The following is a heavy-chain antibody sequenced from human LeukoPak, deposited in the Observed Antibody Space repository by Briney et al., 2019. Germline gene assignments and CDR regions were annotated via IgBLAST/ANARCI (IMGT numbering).Heavy chain of an antibody. CDR3: VKAYYDILTGPRN. CDR1: GFTFSSYA. V-gene: IGHV3-23*01. J-gene: IGHJ4*02. Sequence: GGSLRLSCAASGFTFSSYAMSWVRQAPGKGLEWVSAISGSGGSTYYADSVKGRFTISRDNSKNTLYLQMNSLRAEDTAVYYCVKAYYDILTGPRNWGQGTLVTVSS. D-gene: IGHD3-9*01. CDR2: ISGSGGST.